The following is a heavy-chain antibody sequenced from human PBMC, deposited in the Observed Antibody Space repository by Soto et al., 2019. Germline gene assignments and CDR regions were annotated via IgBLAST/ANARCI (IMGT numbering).Heavy chain of an antibody. V-gene: IGHV1-18*01. CDR3: ASTREWEPKGGGAFDI. CDR1: GYTFTSYG. CDR2: ISAYNGNT. J-gene: IGHJ3*02. D-gene: IGHD1-26*01. Sequence: ASVKVSCKASGYTFTSYGISWVRQAPGQGLEWMGWISAYNGNTNYAQKLQGRVTMTTDTSTSTAYMELRSLRSDDTAVYYCASTREWEPKGGGAFDIWGQGTMVTV.